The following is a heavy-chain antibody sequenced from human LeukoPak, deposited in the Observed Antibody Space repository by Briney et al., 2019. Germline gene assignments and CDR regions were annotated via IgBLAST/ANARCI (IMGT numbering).Heavy chain of an antibody. Sequence: PGGSLRLSCAASGFTFSSYGMHWVRQAPGKGLEWVTIISYDGSNKYYADSVRGRFTISRDNSKNTLYLQMNSLRREDTAVYYCAKGLSDGDYDLDYWGQGTLVAVSS. D-gene: IGHD4-17*01. J-gene: IGHJ4*02. CDR1: GFTFSSYG. CDR2: ISYDGSNK. CDR3: AKGLSDGDYDLDY. V-gene: IGHV3-30*18.